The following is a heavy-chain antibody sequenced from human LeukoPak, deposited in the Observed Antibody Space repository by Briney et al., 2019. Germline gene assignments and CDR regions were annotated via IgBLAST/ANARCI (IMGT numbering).Heavy chain of an antibody. V-gene: IGHV3-33*01. J-gene: IGHJ4*02. D-gene: IGHD3-22*01. CDR1: GFTFSSYG. CDR2: IWYDGSNK. CDR3: ARTYYYDSSGYYLFDY. Sequence: GGSLRLSCAASGFTFSSYGMHWVRQAPGKGLEWVAVIWYDGSNKYYADSVKGRFTISRDNSKNTLYLQMNSLRAEDMAVYYCARTYYYDSSGYYLFDYWGQGTLVTVSS.